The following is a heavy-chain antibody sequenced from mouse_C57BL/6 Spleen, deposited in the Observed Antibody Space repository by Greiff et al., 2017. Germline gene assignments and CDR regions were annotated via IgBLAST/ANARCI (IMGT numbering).Heavy chain of an antibody. Sequence: EVHLVESGGGLVQPGGSLSLSCAASGYTFTDYYMSWVRQPPGKALEWLGFIRNKANGYTTEYSASVKGRFTISRDNSRSILYLQVNALEAEDSASYYCERFWDWYFDVWGTGTTVTVSS. D-gene: IGHD4-1*01. CDR1: GYTFTDYY. J-gene: IGHJ1*03. CDR3: ERFWDWYFDV. V-gene: IGHV7-3*01. CDR2: IRNKANGYTT.